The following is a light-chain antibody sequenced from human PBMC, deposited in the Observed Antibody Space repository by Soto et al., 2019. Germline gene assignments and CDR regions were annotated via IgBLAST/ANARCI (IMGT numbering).Light chain of an antibody. CDR2: DVS. V-gene: IGLV2-14*01. CDR1: SSDVGGYNY. CDR3: SSFTSSTTSVI. Sequence: QSALTQPASVSGSPGQSITISCTGTSSDVGGYNYVSWYQQHPGKAPKLMIHDVSNRPSGVSNRFFGSKSGNTASLTISGLQAEDGADYYCSSFTSSTTSVIFGGGTKLTVL. J-gene: IGLJ2*01.